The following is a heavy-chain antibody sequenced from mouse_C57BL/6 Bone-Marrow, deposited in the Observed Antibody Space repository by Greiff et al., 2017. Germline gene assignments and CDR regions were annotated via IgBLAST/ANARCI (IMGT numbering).Heavy chain of an antibody. CDR3: AREGDYYAMDY. Sequence: EVKLQESGPGMVKPSQSLSLTCTVTGYSITSGYDWHWIRHFPGNKLEWMGYISYSGSTNYNPSLKSRISITHDTSKNHFFLKLNSVTTEDTATYYCAREGDYYAMDYWGQGTSGTVSS. CDR2: ISYSGST. J-gene: IGHJ4*01. V-gene: IGHV3-1*01. CDR1: GYSITSGYD. D-gene: IGHD3-3*01.